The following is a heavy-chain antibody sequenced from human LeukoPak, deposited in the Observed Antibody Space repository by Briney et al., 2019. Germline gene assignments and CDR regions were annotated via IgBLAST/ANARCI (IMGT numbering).Heavy chain of an antibody. CDR3: ARAPDYDFWSGYHNYYMDV. V-gene: IGHV3-11*04. D-gene: IGHD3-3*01. Sequence: GGSLRLSCAASGFTFSDYYMNWIRQAPGKGLEWVSYISSRGSYVYYADSVKGRFTISRDNAKNSLYLQMNSLRAEDTAVFYCARAPDYDFWSGYHNYYMDVWGKGTTVTVSS. J-gene: IGHJ6*03. CDR2: ISSRGSYV. CDR1: GFTFSDYY.